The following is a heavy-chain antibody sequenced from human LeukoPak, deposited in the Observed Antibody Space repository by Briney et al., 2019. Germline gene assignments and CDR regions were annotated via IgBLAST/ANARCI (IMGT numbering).Heavy chain of an antibody. CDR1: RYTFTGYY. V-gene: IGHV1-69*04. CDR2: IIPVLNIT. D-gene: IGHD5-18*01. J-gene: IGHJ6*02. CDR3: AKDQGLTAPPPYGLDV. Sequence: SVKVSCKASRYTFTGYYMHWVRQAPGQGLEWMGRIIPVLNITTYAQKFQGRVTITPDTSTSTVYMELSSLRSEETAVYYCAKDQGLTAPPPYGLDVWGQGTTVIVTS.